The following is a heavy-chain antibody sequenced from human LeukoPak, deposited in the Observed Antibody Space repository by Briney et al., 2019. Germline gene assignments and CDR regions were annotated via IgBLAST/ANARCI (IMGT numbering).Heavy chain of an antibody. CDR3: ARAYGSGSSTYYYYYYGMDV. Sequence: SETLSLTCTVSGGSVSSGSYYWSWIRQPPGKGLEWIGYIYYSGSTNYNPSLKSRVTISVDTSKNQFSLKLSSVTAADTAVYYCARAYGSGSSTYYYYYYGMDVWGQGTTVTVSS. D-gene: IGHD3-10*01. CDR2: IYYSGST. J-gene: IGHJ6*02. CDR1: GGSVSSGSYY. V-gene: IGHV4-61*01.